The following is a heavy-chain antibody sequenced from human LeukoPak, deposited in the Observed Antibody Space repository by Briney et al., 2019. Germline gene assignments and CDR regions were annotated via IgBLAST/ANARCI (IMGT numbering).Heavy chain of an antibody. CDR1: GFTFSSYA. J-gene: IGHJ4*02. Sequence: GGSLRLSCATSGFTFSSYAMSWVRQAPGKGLEWVSAISGSGGSTYYADSVKGRFTISRDNSKNTLYLQMNSLRAEDTAVYYCAKDTIDYYGSGQYFDYWGQGTLVTVSS. CDR3: AKDTIDYYGSGQYFDY. CDR2: ISGSGGST. D-gene: IGHD3-10*01. V-gene: IGHV3-23*01.